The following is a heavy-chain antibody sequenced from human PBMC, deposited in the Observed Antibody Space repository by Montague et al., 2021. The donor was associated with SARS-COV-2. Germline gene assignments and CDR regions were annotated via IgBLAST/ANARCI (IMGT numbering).Heavy chain of an antibody. J-gene: IGHJ4*02. CDR2: IYWDDDK. Sequence: PALVKPTQTLTLTCTFSGFSLSPSGVGVGWIRQPPGKALEWLALIYWDDDKRYSPSLKSRLTITKGTSKNQVVLTMTNMDPVDTATYYCAHYYYDSSGVGXWGRGTLVTVSS. D-gene: IGHD3-22*01. CDR3: AHYYYDSSGVGX. V-gene: IGHV2-5*02. CDR1: GFSLSPSGVG.